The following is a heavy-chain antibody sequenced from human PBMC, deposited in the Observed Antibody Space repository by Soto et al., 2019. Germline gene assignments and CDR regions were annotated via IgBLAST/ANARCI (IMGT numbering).Heavy chain of an antibody. CDR3: TKDRIITMIVVPHAFDI. D-gene: IGHD3-22*01. CDR2: ISGSGGST. CDR1: GFTSSSYA. Sequence: EVQLLQSGGGLVQPGGSLRLSCAASGFTSSSYAMSWVRQAPGKGLEWVSGISGSGGSTYYADSVKGRFTISRDNSKNTLYLQMNSLRAGDTAVYYCTKDRIITMIVVPHAFDIWGQGTMVTVSS. V-gene: IGHV3-23*01. J-gene: IGHJ3*02.